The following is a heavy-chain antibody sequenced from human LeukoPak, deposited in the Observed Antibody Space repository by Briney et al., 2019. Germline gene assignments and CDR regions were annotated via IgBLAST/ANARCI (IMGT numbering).Heavy chain of an antibody. CDR2: MNPNSGNT. CDR3: ARARITGTTYYYYMDV. CDR1: GYTLTELS. D-gene: IGHD1-20*01. V-gene: IGHV1-8*01. Sequence: GASVKVSCKVSGYTLTELSMHWVRQAPGKGLEWMGWMNPNSGNTGYAQKFQGRVTMTRNTSISTAYMELSSLRSEDTAVYYCARARITGTTYYYYMDVWGKGTTVTVSS. J-gene: IGHJ6*03.